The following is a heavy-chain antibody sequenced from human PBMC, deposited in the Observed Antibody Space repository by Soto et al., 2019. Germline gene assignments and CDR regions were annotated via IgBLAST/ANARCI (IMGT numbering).Heavy chain of an antibody. CDR3: ARYRREAVAGYTLDN. V-gene: IGHV4-30-4*02. CDR1: GGSISSGNSY. Sequence: SETLSLTCTVSGGSISSGNSYWSWIRQPPGKGLECIGYIYYSGITYYNPSLKSRVTISEDTSKSQFSLKVNSMTAADTAVYYCARYRREAVAGYTLDNWGQGILVTVSS. CDR2: IYYSGIT. J-gene: IGHJ4*02. D-gene: IGHD6-13*01.